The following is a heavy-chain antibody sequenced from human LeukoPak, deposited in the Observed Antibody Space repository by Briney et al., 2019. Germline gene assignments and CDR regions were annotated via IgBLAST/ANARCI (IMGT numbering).Heavy chain of an antibody. Sequence: ASVTVSCKASRYTFTGYYMHWVRQAPGQGLGWMGWSNPNSGGTHFAQEFQGRVTMTRNTSINAAYMELSRLSSDDTAVYYCARGGHRAARYYFDYWGQGTLVTVS. CDR3: ARGGHRAARYYFDY. V-gene: IGHV1-2*02. J-gene: IGHJ4*02. D-gene: IGHD6-6*01. CDR1: RYTFTGYY. CDR2: SNPNSGGT.